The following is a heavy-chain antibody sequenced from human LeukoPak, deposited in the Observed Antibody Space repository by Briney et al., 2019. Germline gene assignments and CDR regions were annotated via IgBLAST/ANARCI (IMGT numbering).Heavy chain of an antibody. Sequence: ASVKVSCKASGYTFNPYGISWVRQAPGQGLEWMGWISTYNGDTNYVQNLQGRVTMTTDTSTSTAYMELMSLRSDDTAVYYCLRDAQRPRLTPDYWGQGTLVTVSS. CDR2: ISTYNGDT. CDR3: LRDAQRPRLTPDY. CDR1: GYTFNPYG. J-gene: IGHJ4*02. V-gene: IGHV1-18*01. D-gene: IGHD6-25*01.